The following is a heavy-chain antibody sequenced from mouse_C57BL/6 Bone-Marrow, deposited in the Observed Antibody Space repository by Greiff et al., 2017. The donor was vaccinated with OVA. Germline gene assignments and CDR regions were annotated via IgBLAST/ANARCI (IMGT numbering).Heavy chain of an antibody. CDR1: GYSFTSYY. Sequence: LQESGPELVKPGASVKISCKASGYSFTSYYIHWVKQRPGQGLEWIGWIYPGSGNTKYNEKFKGKATLTADTSSSTAYMQLSSLTSEDSAVYYCARYDYDGYYYTMDYWGQGTSVTVSS. D-gene: IGHD2-4*01. J-gene: IGHJ4*01. CDR2: IYPGSGNT. V-gene: IGHV1-66*01. CDR3: ARYDYDGYYYTMDY.